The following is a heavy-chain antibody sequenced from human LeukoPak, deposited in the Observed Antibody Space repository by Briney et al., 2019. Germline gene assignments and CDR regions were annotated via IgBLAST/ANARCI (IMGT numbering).Heavy chain of an antibody. CDR3: ARSSAWFGEFTFDY. V-gene: IGHV3-48*01. CDR2: ISSSSSTI. J-gene: IGHJ4*02. Sequence: TGGSLRLSCAASGFTFSSYSMNWVRQAPGKGLEWVSYISSSSSTIYYADSVKGRFTISRDNAKNSLYLRMNSLRAEDTAVYYCARSSAWFGEFTFDYWGQGTLVTVSS. D-gene: IGHD3-10*01. CDR1: GFTFSSYS.